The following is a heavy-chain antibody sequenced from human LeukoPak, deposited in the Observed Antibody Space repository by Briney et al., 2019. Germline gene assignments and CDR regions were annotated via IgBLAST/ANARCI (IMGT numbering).Heavy chain of an antibody. V-gene: IGHV3-23*01. CDR1: RFTFSSYA. Sequence: GSLRLSCSAARFTFSSYAMSWVRHAPGKGLEWVSAISGSGGSKYYDESVKGRFTISSDNSTNTLYLQMNSLRAEDTAVYYCAKSPSSYYYYYMDVWGKGTTVTVSS. J-gene: IGHJ6*03. CDR3: AKSPSSYYYYYMDV. CDR2: ISGSGGSK.